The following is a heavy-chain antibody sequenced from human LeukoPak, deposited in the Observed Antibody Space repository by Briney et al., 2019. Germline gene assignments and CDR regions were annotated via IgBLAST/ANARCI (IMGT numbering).Heavy chain of an antibody. J-gene: IGHJ4*02. CDR1: GFTFDNYA. CDR2: ITGSDTAT. V-gene: IGHV3-23*01. D-gene: IGHD6-13*01. Sequence: PGGSLRLSCEASGFTFDNYAISWVRQAPGKGLEWVSAITGSDTATFYAASVEAHFTISRDNSKNTVYLQMNSLRVEDTAIYYCAKDSSSSWTLDYWGQGTLVTVSS. CDR3: AKDSSSSWTLDY.